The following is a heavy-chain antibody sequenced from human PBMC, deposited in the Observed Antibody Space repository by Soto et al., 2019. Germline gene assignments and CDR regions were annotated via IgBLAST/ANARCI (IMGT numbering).Heavy chain of an antibody. J-gene: IGHJ6*02. CDR3: ARDLAMIVVVITTPRYYGMDV. Sequence: GGSLRLSCAASGFTFRTYRMHWVRQAPGKGLVWVSHISTGGSSTTYADSVKGRFTISRDNAKNSLYLQMNSLRAEDTAVYYCARDLAMIVVVITTPRYYGMDVWGQGTTVTVSS. V-gene: IGHV3-74*01. D-gene: IGHD3-22*01. CDR1: GFTFRTYR. CDR2: ISTGGSST.